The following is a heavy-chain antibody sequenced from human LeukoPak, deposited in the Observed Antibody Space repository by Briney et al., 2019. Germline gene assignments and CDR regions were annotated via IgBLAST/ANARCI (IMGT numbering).Heavy chain of an antibody. CDR2: IYRAGST. CDR1: GFTVSSDY. D-gene: IGHD3-10*01. Sequence: PGGSLRLSCAASGFTVSSDYMSWVRQAPGKGLEWVSVIYRAGSTHYADSVKGRFTISRGNSKNTLDLQMSSLRAEDTAVYYCARMGLWFGELLGRRDYWGQGTLVTVSS. CDR3: ARMGLWFGELLGRRDY. J-gene: IGHJ4*02. V-gene: IGHV3-66*01.